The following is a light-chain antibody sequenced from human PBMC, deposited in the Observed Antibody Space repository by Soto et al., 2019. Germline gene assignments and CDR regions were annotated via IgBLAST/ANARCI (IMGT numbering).Light chain of an antibody. CDR1: SSDIGSYNL. CDR2: AVS. Sequence: QSALTQPASVSGSPGQSITVSCTGTSSDIGSYNLVSWYQHHPGKAPKLMIYAVSKRPSGVSSRFSGSKSGNTASLTISGLQAEDEADYFCCSYAGSSTWLFGGGTKVTVL. J-gene: IGLJ3*02. CDR3: CSYAGSSTWL. V-gene: IGLV2-23*02.